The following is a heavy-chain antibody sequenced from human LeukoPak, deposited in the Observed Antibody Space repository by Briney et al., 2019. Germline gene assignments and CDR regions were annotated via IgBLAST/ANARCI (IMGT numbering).Heavy chain of an antibody. Sequence: SETPSLTCTVSGGSISSYYWSWIRQPPGKGLEWIGYIYYGGSTNYNPSLRSRVTISVDTSKNQFSLKLSSVTAADTAVYYCARRSLAAVDYWGQGTLVTVSS. CDR3: ARRSLAAVDY. CDR2: IYYGGST. J-gene: IGHJ4*02. V-gene: IGHV4-59*08. CDR1: GGSISSYY. D-gene: IGHD6-6*01.